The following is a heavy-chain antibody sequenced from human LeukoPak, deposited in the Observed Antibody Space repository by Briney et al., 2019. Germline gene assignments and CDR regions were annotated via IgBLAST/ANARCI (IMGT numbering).Heavy chain of an antibody. CDR2: ISSSGTI. CDR1: GFTFSSYE. Sequence: PGGSLRLSCAASGFTFSSYEMNWVRQAPGKGLDWVSYISSSGTIYCADSVKGRFTISRDNAKNSLYLQMNSLRAEDTAVYYCAREGYDAFDYWGQGILVTVSS. CDR3: AREGYDAFDY. V-gene: IGHV3-48*03. D-gene: IGHD5-18*01. J-gene: IGHJ4*02.